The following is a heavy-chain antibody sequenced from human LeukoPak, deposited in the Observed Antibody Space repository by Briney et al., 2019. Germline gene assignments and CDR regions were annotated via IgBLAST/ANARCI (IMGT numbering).Heavy chain of an antibody. Sequence: GGSLRLSFPASGFTFRKSARGWFRQAQGKGLEWVSGISWNSGSIGYADSVKGRFTISRDNAKNSLYLQMNSLRAEDTALYYCAKDLIRYSGSYSFDYWGQGTLVTVSS. CDR3: AKDLIRYSGSYSFDY. CDR2: ISWNSGSI. CDR1: GFTFRKSA. J-gene: IGHJ4*02. D-gene: IGHD1-26*01. V-gene: IGHV3-9*01.